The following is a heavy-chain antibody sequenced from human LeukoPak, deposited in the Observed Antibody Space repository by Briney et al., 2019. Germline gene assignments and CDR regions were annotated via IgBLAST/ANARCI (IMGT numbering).Heavy chain of an antibody. Sequence: ASVKVCCKASGYTFNGYYMHWVRQARGQGREWMGRINPNSGGTNYAQKFQGRVTMTRDTSISTAYMELSRLRSDDTAVYYCAREGVQNDAFDIWGQGTMVTVSS. D-gene: IGHD1-1*01. CDR3: AREGVQNDAFDI. CDR2: INPNSGGT. CDR1: GYTFNGYY. V-gene: IGHV1-2*06. J-gene: IGHJ3*02.